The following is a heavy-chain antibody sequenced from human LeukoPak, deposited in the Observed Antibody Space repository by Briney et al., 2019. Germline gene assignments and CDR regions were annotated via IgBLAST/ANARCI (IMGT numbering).Heavy chain of an antibody. CDR1: GYTFTGYY. Sequence: ASVKVSCKASGYTFTGYYMHWVRQAPGLGLEWMGWISAYNGNTNYAQNFQGRVTMTTDTSTNTAYMELRSLRSDDTAVYYCARGYDAFDVWGQGTMVTVSS. D-gene: IGHD6-13*01. CDR2: ISAYNGNT. V-gene: IGHV1-18*04. CDR3: ARGYDAFDV. J-gene: IGHJ3*01.